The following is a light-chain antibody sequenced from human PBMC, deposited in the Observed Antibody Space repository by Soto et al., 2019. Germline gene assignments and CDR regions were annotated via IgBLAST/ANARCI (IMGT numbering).Light chain of an antibody. CDR1: SSNIGANYD. V-gene: IGLV1-40*01. J-gene: IGLJ1*01. CDR2: DNS. CDR3: QSYDISLSGYV. Sequence: QSVLTQSPSVSGAPGQRVTISCTGSSSNIGANYDVHWYQQLPGTAPKLLIYDNSNRPSGVPDRFSGSKSDTSASLAITGLQAEDEADYYCQSYDISLSGYVFGTGTKLTVL.